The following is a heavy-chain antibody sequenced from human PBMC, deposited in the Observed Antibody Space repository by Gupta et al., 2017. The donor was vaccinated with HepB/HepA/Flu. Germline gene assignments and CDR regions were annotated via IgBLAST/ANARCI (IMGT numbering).Heavy chain of an antibody. CDR1: GFTFSSYG. J-gene: IGHJ4*02. CDR2: ISYDGSNK. CDR3: AKDPLYLAVAGAPDY. V-gene: IGHV3-30*18. Sequence: QVQLVESGGGVVQPGRSLRLSCAASGFTFSSYGMHWVRQAPGKGLEWVAVISYDGSNKYYADSVKGRFTISRDNSKNTLYLQMNSLRAEDTAVYYCAKDPLYLAVAGAPDYWGQGTLVTVSS. D-gene: IGHD6-19*01.